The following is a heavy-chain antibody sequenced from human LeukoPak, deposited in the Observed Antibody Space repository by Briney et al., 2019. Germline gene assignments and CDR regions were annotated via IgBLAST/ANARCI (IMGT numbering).Heavy chain of an antibody. CDR3: AKFAGRTNYYYGMDV. CDR1: GFTFSDYS. J-gene: IGHJ6*02. V-gene: IGHV3-11*01. D-gene: IGHD1-1*01. Sequence: GGSLRLSCAASGFTFSDYSMTWIRQAPGKGLEWVSYINSGSTIYYADSVRGRFTISRDNAKNSLYLLMNSLRAEDTAVYYCAKFAGRTNYYYGMDVWGQGTTVTVSS. CDR2: INSGSTI.